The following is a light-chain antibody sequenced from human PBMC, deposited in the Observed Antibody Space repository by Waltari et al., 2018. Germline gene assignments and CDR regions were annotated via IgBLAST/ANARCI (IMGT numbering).Light chain of an antibody. CDR3: QQSYSTPPT. Sequence: AIRMTQSPSSLPASTGDRVTITCRASQSVSTYLAWYQQKPGKAPKLLIYAASTLLRGVPLRFSGSGSGTDFTLSISCLQSEDFATYYCQQSYSTPPTFGQGTKVEIK. CDR1: QSVSTY. CDR2: AAS. V-gene: IGKV1-8*01. J-gene: IGKJ1*01.